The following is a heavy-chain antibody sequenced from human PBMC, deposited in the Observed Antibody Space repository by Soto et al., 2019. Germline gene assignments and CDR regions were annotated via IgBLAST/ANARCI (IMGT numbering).Heavy chain of an antibody. Sequence: QLQLQESGSGLVKPSQTLSLTCAVSGGSISSGSYSWTWIRQPPGKGLEWIASIYHTGSTYYNPSLKSRVSLSVDTSKNQFSLKLSSVTAADTAVYYCARARYCSGGSCYSDYWGQGTLVTVSS. D-gene: IGHD2-15*01. J-gene: IGHJ4*02. CDR3: ARARYCSGGSCYSDY. CDR1: GGSISSGSYS. V-gene: IGHV4-30-2*01. CDR2: IYHTGST.